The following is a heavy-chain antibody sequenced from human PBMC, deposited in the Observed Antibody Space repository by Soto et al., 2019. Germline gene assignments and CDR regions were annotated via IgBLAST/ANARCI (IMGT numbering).Heavy chain of an antibody. Sequence: QIILKESGPTLVKPTQTLTLTCSFSGFSLSTTSVGVGWIRQPPGKALEWLALIYWDGDKRYSPSQKRRLTINKDNSKNQVVRTRTNMDPVDTGTYYCVYMPPPPWMSFSVWGQGTMVIVSS. D-gene: IGHD5-12*01. V-gene: IGHV2-5*04. CDR2: IYWDGDK. CDR1: GFSLSTTSVG. J-gene: IGHJ3*01. CDR3: VYMPPPPWMSFSV.